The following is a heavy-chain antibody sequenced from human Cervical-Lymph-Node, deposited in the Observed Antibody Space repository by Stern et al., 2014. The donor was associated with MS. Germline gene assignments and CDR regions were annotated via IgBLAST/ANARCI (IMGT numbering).Heavy chain of an antibody. D-gene: IGHD2-21*01. V-gene: IGHV5-51*01. Sequence: VQLVESGAEVKKPGESLKISCEVSGYSFTSYWIGWVRQMPGKGLELMGIIYPGDSDTRSTPSFQGQVTISADTSLSPAYLQWSSLKASDTAIYYCGRQGKGVIAPTSYFDYWGQGNLVTVSS. CDR2: IYPGDSDT. J-gene: IGHJ4*02. CDR1: GYSFTSYW. CDR3: GRQGKGVIAPTSYFDY.